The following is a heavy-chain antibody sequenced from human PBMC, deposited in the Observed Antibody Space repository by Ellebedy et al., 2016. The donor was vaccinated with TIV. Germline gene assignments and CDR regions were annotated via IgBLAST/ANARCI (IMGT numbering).Heavy chain of an antibody. Sequence: GGSLRLXXPASGFAFSNAWVNWVRRAPGKGLEWVAPIKSKRDGGTTAYAAPVEGRFFISRDDSKNTLYLQMNSLRTEDTAVYYCPPNTRMTSPYVWDCWGQGILVTVSS. D-gene: IGHD3-16*01. CDR2: IKSKRDGGTT. J-gene: IGHJ4*02. V-gene: IGHV3-15*07. CDR3: PPNTRMTSPYVWDC. CDR1: GFAFSNAW.